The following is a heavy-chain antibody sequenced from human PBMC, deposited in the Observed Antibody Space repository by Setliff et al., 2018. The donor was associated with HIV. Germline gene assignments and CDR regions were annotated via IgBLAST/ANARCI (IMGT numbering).Heavy chain of an antibody. V-gene: IGHV5-51*01. CDR2: VYPGDSDT. CDR3: ARRNIVPRPAESPQKDSFYYGMDV. J-gene: IGHJ6*02. CDR1: GYSFANYW. D-gene: IGHD6-6*01. Sequence: PGESLKISCKGSGYSFANYWIAWVRQMPGKGLEWMGVVYPGDSDTRYSPSFQGQVTFSADKSINTAYLQWSSLKASDTAMYYCARRNIVPRPAESPQKDSFYYGMDVWGQGTTVTVSS.